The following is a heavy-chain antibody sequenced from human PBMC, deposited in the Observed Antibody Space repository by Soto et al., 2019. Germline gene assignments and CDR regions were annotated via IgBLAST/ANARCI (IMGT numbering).Heavy chain of an antibody. CDR2: VFYLGST. J-gene: IGHJ5*02. D-gene: IGHD6-19*01. CDR3: ARHSIAVRKNNWFDP. CDR1: GGSIISSDYY. Sequence: SETLSLTCTVSGGSIISSDYYWGWVRKPPGKGLEWIGSVFYLGSTYYNPSLKSQVTMSVDTSKNQFSLKLTSVTAADTAIYYCARHSIAVRKNNWFDPWGQGTPVTVSS. V-gene: IGHV4-39*01.